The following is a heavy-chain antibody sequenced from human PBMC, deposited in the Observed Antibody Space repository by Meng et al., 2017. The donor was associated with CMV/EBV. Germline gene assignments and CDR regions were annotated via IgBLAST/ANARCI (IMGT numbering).Heavy chain of an antibody. D-gene: IGHD3-3*01. J-gene: IGHJ5*02. CDR3: ARRRLRFLEFDP. CDR1: GGYFSGYY. Sequence: TCSVYGGYFSGYYWSWIRQPPGKGLEWIGEINHSGSTNYNPSLKSRVTISVDTSKNQFSLKLSSVTAADTAVYYCARRRLRFLEFDPWGQGTLVTVSS. V-gene: IGHV4-34*01. CDR2: INHSGST.